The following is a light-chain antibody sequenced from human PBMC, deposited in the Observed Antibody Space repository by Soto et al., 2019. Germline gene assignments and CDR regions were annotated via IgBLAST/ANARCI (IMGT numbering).Light chain of an antibody. CDR3: HQHNSFLPWS. Sequence: DIQMTQSPSTLSASVGDRVTITCRASQSIRGWLAWYQQKPGKAPKLLIYDASHLESGVPSMFSGRGSGTEFSLTITSRQPDDFATYYFHQHNSFLPWSFGQGTTVEVK. CDR1: QSIRGW. CDR2: DAS. V-gene: IGKV1-5*01. J-gene: IGKJ1*01.